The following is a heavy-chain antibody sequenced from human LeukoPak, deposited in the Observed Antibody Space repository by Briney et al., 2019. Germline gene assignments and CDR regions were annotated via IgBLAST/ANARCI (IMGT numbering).Heavy chain of an antibody. Sequence: GGSLRLSSVTSGFTFINNEMNSVRETPRKGREWVAYTSRDGSDISHAESAKGRFTISSDIASNTLYLQMNSLRAEDTAVYFCVRARLIRLENFFDYWGQGTLVTVSS. CDR3: VRARLIRLENFFDY. CDR2: TSRDGSDI. D-gene: IGHD2-21*01. CDR1: GFTFINNE. V-gene: IGHV3-48*03. J-gene: IGHJ4*02.